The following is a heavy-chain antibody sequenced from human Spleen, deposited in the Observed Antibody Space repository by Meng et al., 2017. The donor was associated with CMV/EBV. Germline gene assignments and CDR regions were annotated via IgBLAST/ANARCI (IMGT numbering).Heavy chain of an antibody. V-gene: IGHV4-34*12. CDR3: ARTVRGMDV. CDR2: FIHSGST. J-gene: IGHJ6*02. CDR1: GFPFDSFA. D-gene: IGHD4-17*01. Sequence: ESLKISCAVSGFPFDSFAMTWVRQAPGKGLEWIGDFIHSGSTNYNPSLKSRVTMSVDTSKNQFSLKLSSVTAADTAVYYCARTVRGMDVWGQGTTVTVSS.